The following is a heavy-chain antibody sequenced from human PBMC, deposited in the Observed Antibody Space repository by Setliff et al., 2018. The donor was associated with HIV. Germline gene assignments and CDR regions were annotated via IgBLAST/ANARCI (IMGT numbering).Heavy chain of an antibody. Sequence: SETLSLTCAVYGGSFSAYYWSWIRQPPGKGLEWIGEINHSGSTNYNPSLKTRVTIMVGTSKNQFSLKLGSVTAADTAVYYCAREWSYGAFDTFDVWGQGTRSPSPQ. CDR3: AREWSYGAFDTFDV. J-gene: IGHJ3*01. CDR2: INHSGST. D-gene: IGHD5-18*01. CDR1: GGSFSAYY. V-gene: IGHV4-34*01.